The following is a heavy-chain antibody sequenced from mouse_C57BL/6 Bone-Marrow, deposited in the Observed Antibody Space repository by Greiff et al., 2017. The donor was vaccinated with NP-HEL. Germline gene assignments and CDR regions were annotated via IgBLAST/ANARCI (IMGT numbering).Heavy chain of an antibody. CDR1: GFTFSDAW. V-gene: IGHV6-6*01. Sequence: EVKVVESGGGLVQPGGSMKLSCAASGFTFSDAWMDWVRQSPEKGLEWVAEIRNKANNHATYYAESVKGRFTISRDDSKSSVYLQMNSLRAEDTGIYYCTRRGNYGSSYGAMDYWGQGTSVTVSS. CDR3: TRRGNYGSSYGAMDY. D-gene: IGHD1-1*01. J-gene: IGHJ4*01. CDR2: IRNKANNHAT.